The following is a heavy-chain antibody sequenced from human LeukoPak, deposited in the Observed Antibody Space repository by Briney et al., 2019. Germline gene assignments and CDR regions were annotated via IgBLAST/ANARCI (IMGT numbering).Heavy chain of an antibody. CDR1: GYSISSGYY. V-gene: IGHV4-38-2*02. D-gene: IGHD1-26*01. CDR3: ARASYYAY. Sequence: PSETLSLTCTVSGYSISSGYYWGWIRQPPGKGLEWIGSIYHSGSTYYNPSLKSRVTISVDTSRNQFSLKLSSVTAADTAVYYCARASYYAYWGQGTLVTVSS. J-gene: IGHJ4*02. CDR2: IYHSGST.